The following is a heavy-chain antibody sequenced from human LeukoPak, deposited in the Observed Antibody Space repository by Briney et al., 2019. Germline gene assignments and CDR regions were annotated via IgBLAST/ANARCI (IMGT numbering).Heavy chain of an antibody. D-gene: IGHD3-3*01. V-gene: IGHV4-34*01. Sequence: SETLSLTCAVYGGSFSGYYWSWIRQPPGKGLEWIGEINHSGSTNYNPSLKSRVTTSVDTSKNQFSVKLSSVTAADTAVYYCARGPYDFWSGHYYFDYWSQGTLVTVSS. CDR1: GGSFSGYY. CDR2: INHSGST. J-gene: IGHJ4*02. CDR3: ARGPYDFWSGHYYFDY.